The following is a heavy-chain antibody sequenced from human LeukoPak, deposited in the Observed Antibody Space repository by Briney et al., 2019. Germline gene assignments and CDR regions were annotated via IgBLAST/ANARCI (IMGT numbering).Heavy chain of an antibody. V-gene: IGHV1-18*01. J-gene: IGHJ4*02. CDR3: ARAGRGSTSDGYHHFDY. CDR2: ISAYNGNT. Sequence: ASVKVSCKASGYTFSTYGITWVRRAPGQGLEWMGWISAYNGNTNYAQNFQGRVTMTTDTSTSTAYMELSSLTSDDTAVYYCARAGRGSTSDGYHHFDYWGQGTLVTVSS. D-gene: IGHD5-18*01. CDR1: GYTFSTYG.